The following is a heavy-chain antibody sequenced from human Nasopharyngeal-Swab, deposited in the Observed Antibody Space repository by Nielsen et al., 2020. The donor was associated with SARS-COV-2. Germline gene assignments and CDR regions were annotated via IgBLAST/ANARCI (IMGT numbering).Heavy chain of an antibody. CDR3: ANWRGPDAYYYYYVMDV. Sequence: SVKVSCKASGGTISSYAISWVRQAAGQGLVWMGGIIPILGIANYAKKFQGRVTITADKSTRTAYMERSSLRSEDTAVYYCANWRGPDAYYYYYVMDVWGQGTTVTVSS. CDR2: IIPILGIA. J-gene: IGHJ6*02. D-gene: IGHD3-3*01. CDR1: GGTISSYA. V-gene: IGHV1-69*10.